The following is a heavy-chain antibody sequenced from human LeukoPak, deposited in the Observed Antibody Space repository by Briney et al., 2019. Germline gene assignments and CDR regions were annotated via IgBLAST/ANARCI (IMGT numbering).Heavy chain of an antibody. J-gene: IGHJ6*03. CDR2: INPSDGAT. CDR1: GYTFTMYY. D-gene: IGHD7-27*01. Sequence: GASVKVSCEASGYTFTMYYIHWVRQAPGQGLEWMGMINPSDGATTYAQRFQGRVTMTRDMSTTTVYMDLRSLRSEDTAVYFCSREQREGLSGNWGGLFASYYTYYYMDVWGRGTMVTVSS. V-gene: IGHV1-46*01. CDR3: SREQREGLSGNWGGLFASYYTYYYMDV.